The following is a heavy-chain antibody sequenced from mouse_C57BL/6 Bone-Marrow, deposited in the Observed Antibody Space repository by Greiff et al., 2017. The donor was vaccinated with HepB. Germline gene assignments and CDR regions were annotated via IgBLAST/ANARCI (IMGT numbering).Heavy chain of an antibody. Sequence: EVQLQESGAELVKPGASVKLSCTASGFNIKDYYMHWVKQRTEQGLEWIGRIDPEDGETKYAPKFQGKATITADTSSNTAYLQLSSLTSADTAVYYCARCETTVVATDWYFDVWGTGTTVTVSS. D-gene: IGHD1-1*01. CDR3: ARCETTVVATDWYFDV. CDR1: GFNIKDYY. CDR2: IDPEDGET. J-gene: IGHJ1*03. V-gene: IGHV14-2*01.